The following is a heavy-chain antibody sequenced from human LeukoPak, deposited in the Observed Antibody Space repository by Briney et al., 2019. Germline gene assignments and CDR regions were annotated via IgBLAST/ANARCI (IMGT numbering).Heavy chain of an antibody. CDR1: GYTLTELS. Sequence: ASVKVSCKVSGYTLTELSMHWVRQAPGKGLEWMGGFDPEDGETIYAQKFQGRVTMTEDTSTDTAYMELNSLISEDTAVYYCATGLAGSSKDCWGQGTLVTVSS. J-gene: IGHJ4*02. CDR2: FDPEDGET. D-gene: IGHD6-13*01. V-gene: IGHV1-24*01. CDR3: ATGLAGSSKDC.